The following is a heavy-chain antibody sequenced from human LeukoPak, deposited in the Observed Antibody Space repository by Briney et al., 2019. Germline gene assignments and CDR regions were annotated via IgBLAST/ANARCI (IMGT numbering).Heavy chain of an antibody. V-gene: IGHV1-2*02. J-gene: IGHJ5*02. CDR3: AREWSIAVAGLNWFDP. D-gene: IGHD6-19*01. CDR2: INPNSGGT. Sequence: GASVKVSCKASGYTFTGYYMHWVRQAPGQGLEWMGWINPNSGGTNYAQKFQGRVTMTRDTSISTAYMELSRLRSDVTAVYYCAREWSIAVAGLNWFDPWGQGTLVTVSS. CDR1: GYTFTGYY.